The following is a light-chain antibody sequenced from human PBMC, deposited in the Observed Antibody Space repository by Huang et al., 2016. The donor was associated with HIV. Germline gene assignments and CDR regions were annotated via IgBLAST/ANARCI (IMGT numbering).Light chain of an antibody. Sequence: EIVLTQSPGTLSLSPGERATLSCRASHRVANNFLAWYRQRPDQAPRLLIYGASTRATGIAGRFSGSGSGTDFILTINRLEPEDFAVYYCQQYGSSPGTFGQGTKVEIK. J-gene: IGKJ1*01. CDR1: HRVANNF. V-gene: IGKV3-20*01. CDR3: QQYGSSPGT. CDR2: GAS.